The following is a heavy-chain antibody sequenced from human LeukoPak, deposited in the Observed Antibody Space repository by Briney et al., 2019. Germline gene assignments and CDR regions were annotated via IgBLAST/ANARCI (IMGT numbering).Heavy chain of an antibody. V-gene: IGHV4-31*11. Sequence: SETLSLTCAVSGGSISSGGYYWSWIRQRPGKGLEWIGYIYYSGSTYYNPSLKSRVTISVDTSKNQFSLKLSSVTAADTAVYYCATRYSSGWYGGNWFDPCGQGTLVTVSS. D-gene: IGHD6-19*01. CDR3: ATRYSSGWYGGNWFDP. CDR2: IYYSGST. CDR1: GGSISSGGYY. J-gene: IGHJ5*02.